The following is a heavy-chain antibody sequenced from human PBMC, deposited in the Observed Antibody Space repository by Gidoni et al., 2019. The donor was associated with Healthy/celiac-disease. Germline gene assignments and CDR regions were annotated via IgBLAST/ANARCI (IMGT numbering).Heavy chain of an antibody. CDR2: ISYDGSNK. CDR1: GFTFSRYA. Sequence: QVQLVESGGGVVQPGSSLSLSCAASGFTFSRYAMHWVRQAPGKGLEWVAVISYDGSNKYYADSVKGRFTISRDNSKNTLYLQMNSLRAEDTAVYYCARDPASGVPAAMGWFDPWGQGTLVTVSS. J-gene: IGHJ5*02. CDR3: ARDPASGVPAAMGWFDP. V-gene: IGHV3-30-3*01. D-gene: IGHD2-2*01.